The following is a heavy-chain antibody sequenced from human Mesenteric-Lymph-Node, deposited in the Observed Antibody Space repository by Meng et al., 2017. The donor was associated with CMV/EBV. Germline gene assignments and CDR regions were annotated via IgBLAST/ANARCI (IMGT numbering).Heavy chain of an antibody. V-gene: IGHV3-7*03. CDR1: GFTFSSYW. Sequence: GESLKISCVASGFTFSSYWMTWVRQAPGKGLEWVANIKQDGSEKDYVDSVKGRFTISRDNAKNSLYLQMNSLRAEDTALYYCAKGYGYNANFDYWGQGTLVTVSS. D-gene: IGHD5-24*01. CDR2: IKQDGSEK. CDR3: AKGYGYNANFDY. J-gene: IGHJ4*02.